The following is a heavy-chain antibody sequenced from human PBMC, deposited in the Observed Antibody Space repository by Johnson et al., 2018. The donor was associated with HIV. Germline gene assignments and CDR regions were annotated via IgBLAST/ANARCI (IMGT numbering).Heavy chain of an antibody. CDR2: ISYDGSNK. CDR3: GKGGSYADEWAFDI. V-gene: IGHV3-30*04. J-gene: IGHJ3*02. CDR1: GITFSSYA. Sequence: VQVVESGGGVVQPGRSLRLSCAASGITFSSYAMHWVRQAPGKGLEWVAVISYDGSNKYYADSVKGRFTISRDNSKNTLYLQMNSLRAEDTAVYYCGKGGSYADEWAFDIWDQGTMVTISS. D-gene: IGHD1-26*01.